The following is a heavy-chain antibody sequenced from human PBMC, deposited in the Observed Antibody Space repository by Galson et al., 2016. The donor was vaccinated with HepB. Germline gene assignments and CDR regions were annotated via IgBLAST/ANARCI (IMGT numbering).Heavy chain of an antibody. J-gene: IGHJ4*02. CDR3: AKDGDFLWETYPYEGYFDY. Sequence: SLRLSCAASGFTFDDYTMHWVRQAPGKGLEWVSGISWNSGSIGYADSVKGRFTISRDNAKNSLFLQMNSLRAEDTALYYCAKDGDFLWETYPYEGYFDYWGQGTLVTVSS. D-gene: IGHD3-16*01. CDR2: ISWNSGSI. V-gene: IGHV3-9*01. CDR1: GFTFDDYT.